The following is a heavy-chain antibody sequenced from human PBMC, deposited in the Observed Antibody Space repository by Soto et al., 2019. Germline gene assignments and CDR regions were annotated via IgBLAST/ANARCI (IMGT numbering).Heavy chain of an antibody. Sequence: PSDTLSLTCTVSGGSISISSYYWGWILHPPGKGLEWIGSIYYSGSTYYNPSLKSRVTISVDTSKNQFSLKLSSVTAADTAVYYCARQNLRFLEWLLPYYFDYWGPGTLVTVSS. CDR2: IYYSGST. J-gene: IGHJ4*02. V-gene: IGHV4-39*01. CDR3: ARQNLRFLEWLLPYYFDY. CDR1: GGSISISSYY. D-gene: IGHD3-3*01.